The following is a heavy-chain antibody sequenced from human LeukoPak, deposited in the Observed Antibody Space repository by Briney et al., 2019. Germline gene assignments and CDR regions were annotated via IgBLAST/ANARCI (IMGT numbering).Heavy chain of an antibody. J-gene: IGHJ4*02. V-gene: IGHV3-64*01. Sequence: QPGGSLRLSCAASGFTFSTYGMHWVRQAPGKGLEYVSAISSNGDSRYYANSVKGRFTISRDNSKNTLYLQMGSLRAEDMAVYYCAREAAHDYDVLTGYDYWGQGTLVTVSS. CDR3: AREAAHDYDVLTGYDY. CDR1: GFTFSTYG. CDR2: ISSNGDSR. D-gene: IGHD3-9*01.